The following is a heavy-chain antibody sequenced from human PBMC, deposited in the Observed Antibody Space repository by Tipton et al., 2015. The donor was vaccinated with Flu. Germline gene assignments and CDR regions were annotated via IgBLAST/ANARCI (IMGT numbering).Heavy chain of an antibody. Sequence: TLSLTCSVSGGSFSDGGYYWTWIRHLPGKGLEWIGYIYYRGSTYYNPSLLSRVSISQDTSKSQFSLRLSSVTAADTAVYFCVRAHPYTSGSWVEYWGQGTLVTVSS. J-gene: IGHJ4*02. D-gene: IGHD3-10*01. CDR2: IYYRGST. CDR3: VRAHPYTSGSWVEY. V-gene: IGHV4-31*03. CDR1: GGSFSDGGYY.